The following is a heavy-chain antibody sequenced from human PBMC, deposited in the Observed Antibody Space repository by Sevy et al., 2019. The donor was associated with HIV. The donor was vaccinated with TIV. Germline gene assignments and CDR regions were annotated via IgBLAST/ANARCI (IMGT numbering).Heavy chain of an antibody. Sequence: ASVKVSCKVSGYTLSELSMHWVRQPPGKGLEWMGRFDPDDGETIYAKRFQGRVTMTEDTSADTAYMELSSLRSEDTAMYYCATAREYYSDNSGYLDYWGQGTPVTVSS. CDR2: FDPDDGET. J-gene: IGHJ4*02. D-gene: IGHD3-22*01. CDR1: GYTLSELS. V-gene: IGHV1-24*01. CDR3: ATAREYYSDNSGYLDY.